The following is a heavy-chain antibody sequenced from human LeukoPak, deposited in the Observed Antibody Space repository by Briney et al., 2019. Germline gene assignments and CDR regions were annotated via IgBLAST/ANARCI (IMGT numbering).Heavy chain of an antibody. CDR1: GGSISSGSYY. J-gene: IGHJ4*02. CDR3: ARHPPRDGSAFDY. Sequence: SSETLSLTCTVSGGSISSGSYYWGWIRQPPGKGLEWIASMYYSGTTFYSPSLKSRVTISVDTSKSQLSLKLGSVTAADTAVYYCARHPPRDGSAFDYWGQGTLVTVSS. CDR2: MYYSGTT. V-gene: IGHV4-39*01.